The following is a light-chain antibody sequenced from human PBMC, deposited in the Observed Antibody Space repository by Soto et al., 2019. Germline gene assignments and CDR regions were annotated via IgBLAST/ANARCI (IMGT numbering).Light chain of an antibody. Sequence: EIVLTQSPATLSLSPGDRATLSCRASQSVSRYLAWYQQKPGQAPRLLIYDASNRATGIPARFSGSGSGTDFTLTISSLEPEDFAVYYCQQRNNWPPITFGQGTRLEIK. CDR3: QQRNNWPPIT. CDR1: QSVSRY. CDR2: DAS. J-gene: IGKJ5*01. V-gene: IGKV3-11*01.